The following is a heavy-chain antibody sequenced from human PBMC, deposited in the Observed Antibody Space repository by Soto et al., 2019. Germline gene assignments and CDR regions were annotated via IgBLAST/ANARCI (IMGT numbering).Heavy chain of an antibody. D-gene: IGHD3-10*01. V-gene: IGHV4-31*03. Sequence: LSLTCTVSGGSISSGGYYWSWIRQHPGKGLEWIGYIYYSGSTYYNPSLKSRVTISVDTSKNQFSLKLSSVTAADTAVYYCARSLLWFGEPAEVDYWGQGTLVTVSS. CDR2: IYYSGST. J-gene: IGHJ4*02. CDR1: GGSISSGGYY. CDR3: ARSLLWFGEPAEVDY.